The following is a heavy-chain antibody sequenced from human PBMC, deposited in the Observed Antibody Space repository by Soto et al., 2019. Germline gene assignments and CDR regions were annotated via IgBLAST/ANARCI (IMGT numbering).Heavy chain of an antibody. D-gene: IGHD6-13*01. CDR1: GGSISSGGYY. Sequence: QVQLQESGPGLVKPSQTLSLTCTVSGGSISSGGYYWSWIRQHPGKGLEWIGYIYYSGSTYYNPSLKSRVTISVDTSKNQFSLKLSSVTAADTAVYYCARADSEYSSSWDGHYFDYWGQGTLVTVSS. V-gene: IGHV4-31*03. CDR3: ARADSEYSSSWDGHYFDY. CDR2: IYYSGST. J-gene: IGHJ4*02.